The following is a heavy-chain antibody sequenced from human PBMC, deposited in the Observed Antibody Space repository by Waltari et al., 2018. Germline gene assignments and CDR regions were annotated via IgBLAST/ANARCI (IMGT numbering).Heavy chain of an antibody. V-gene: IGHV3-30*01. CDR3: ASNPSVAAWYY. Sequence: QVQLVESGGGVVQPGRSLRLSCAASGFTFSSIAMPWVRQAPGKGLEWLEVISYDGSNKYYADSVKGRFTISRDNSKNTLYLQMNSLRAEDTAVYYCASNPSVAAWYYWGQGTLVTVSS. D-gene: IGHD6-19*01. J-gene: IGHJ4*02. CDR2: ISYDGSNK. CDR1: GFTFSSIA.